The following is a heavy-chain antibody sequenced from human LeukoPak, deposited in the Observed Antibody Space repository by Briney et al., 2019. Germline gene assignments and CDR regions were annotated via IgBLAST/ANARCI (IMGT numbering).Heavy chain of an antibody. CDR3: AREGPRGNSQFDY. CDR1: RFTFSNYW. Sequence: PGGSLRLSCGASRFTFSNYWMSWVRQAPGKGLEWVANIKEDGSEKDYVDSVKGRLTISRDNSKDALFLQMNSLRAEDTAVYYCAREGPRGNSQFDYWGQGTLVTVSS. D-gene: IGHD2/OR15-2a*01. J-gene: IGHJ4*02. CDR2: IKEDGSEK. V-gene: IGHV3-7*01.